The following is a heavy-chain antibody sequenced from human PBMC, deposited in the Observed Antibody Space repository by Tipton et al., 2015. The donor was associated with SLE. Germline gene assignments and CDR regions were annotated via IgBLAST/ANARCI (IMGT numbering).Heavy chain of an antibody. CDR3: AGALALSGMDV. V-gene: IGHV3-33*01. CDR2: IWYDGSNK. CDR1: GFTFSGYG. Sequence: SLRLSCAASGFTFSGYGMHWVRQAPGKGLEWVAVIWYDGSNKYYADSVKGRFTISRDNSKNTLYLQMNSLRAEDTPVYYCAGALALSGMDVWGQVTTVAFSS. J-gene: IGHJ6*02.